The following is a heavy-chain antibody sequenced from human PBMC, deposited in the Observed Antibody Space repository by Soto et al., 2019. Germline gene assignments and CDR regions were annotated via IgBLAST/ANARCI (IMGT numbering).Heavy chain of an antibody. D-gene: IGHD2-8*01. Sequence: GESLKISCKGSGYSFTSYWIGWVRQMPGKGLEWMGIIYPGDSDTRYGPSFQGQVTISADKSISTAYLQWSSLKASDTAMYYCARVLLMVYAIPGMDVWGQGTTVTVSS. CDR3: ARVLLMVYAIPGMDV. J-gene: IGHJ6*02. V-gene: IGHV5-51*01. CDR2: IYPGDSDT. CDR1: GYSFTSYW.